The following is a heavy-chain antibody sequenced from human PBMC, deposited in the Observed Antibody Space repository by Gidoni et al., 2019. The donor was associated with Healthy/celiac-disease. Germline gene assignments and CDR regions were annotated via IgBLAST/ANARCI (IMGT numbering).Heavy chain of an antibody. J-gene: IGHJ4*02. Sequence: QVQLQESGPGLVKPSVTLSLTCTVSGYSISSGYYWGWIRQPPGKGLAWIGSIYHSGSTYYNPSLKSRVTISVDTSKNQFSLKLSSVTAADTAVYYCARDLSTYYFYYWGQGTLVTVSS. V-gene: IGHV4-38-2*02. CDR1: GYSISSGYY. D-gene: IGHD6-13*01. CDR2: IYHSGST. CDR3: ARDLSTYYFYY.